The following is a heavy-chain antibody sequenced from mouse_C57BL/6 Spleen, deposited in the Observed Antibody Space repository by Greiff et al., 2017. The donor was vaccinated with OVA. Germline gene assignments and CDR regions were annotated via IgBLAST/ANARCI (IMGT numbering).Heavy chain of an antibody. V-gene: IGHV1-72*01. Sequence: VQLQQPGAELVQPGASVKLSCKASGYTFTSYWMHWVKQRPGRGLEWIGRIDPNSGGTMYNEKFKSQPTLTVDKPSSTAYLQLSSLTSEDSAVDDCASGSYYGRPQVWWGQGTRVTVSA. CDR2: IDPNSGGT. J-gene: IGHJ3*02. CDR3: ASGSYYGRPQVW. D-gene: IGHD1-1*01. CDR1: GYTFTSYW.